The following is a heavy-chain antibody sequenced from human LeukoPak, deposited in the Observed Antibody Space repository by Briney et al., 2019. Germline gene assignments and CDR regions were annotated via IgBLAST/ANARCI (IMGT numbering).Heavy chain of an antibody. CDR3: ARDFRSSGWYPGGDDYYYGMDV. D-gene: IGHD6-19*01. V-gene: IGHV1-69*04. CDR1: GGTFSSYA. J-gene: IGHJ6*02. Sequence: VASVTVSCKASGGTFSSYAISWVRQAPGQGLEWMGRIIPIFGIANYAQKFQGRVTITADKSTSTAYMELSSLRSEDTAVYYCARDFRSSGWYPGGDDYYYGMDVWGQGTTVTVSS. CDR2: IIPIFGIA.